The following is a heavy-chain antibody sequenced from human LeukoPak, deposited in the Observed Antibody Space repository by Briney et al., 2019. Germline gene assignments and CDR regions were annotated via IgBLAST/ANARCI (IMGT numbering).Heavy chain of an antibody. CDR2: ISYDGSNK. Sequence: GGSLRLSCAASGITFSSYAMHWVRQAPGKGLEWVAVISYDGSNKYYADSVKGRFTISRDNSKNTLYLQMNSLRVEDMAVYYCARVAAASGAFDIWGQGTMVTVSS. D-gene: IGHD6-13*01. CDR1: GITFSSYA. V-gene: IGHV3-30*04. J-gene: IGHJ3*02. CDR3: ARVAAASGAFDI.